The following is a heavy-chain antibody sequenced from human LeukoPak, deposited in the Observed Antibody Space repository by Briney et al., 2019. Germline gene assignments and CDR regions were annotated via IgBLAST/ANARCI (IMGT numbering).Heavy chain of an antibody. J-gene: IGHJ4*02. V-gene: IGHV4-31*03. CDR2: IYYSGST. D-gene: IGHD6-6*01. CDR3: ASRSRIAARDY. CDR1: GGSISSGGYY. Sequence: SETLSLTCTVSGGSISSGGYYWSWIRQHPGKGLERIGYIYYSGSTYYNPSLKSRVTISVDTSKNQFSLKLSSVTAADTAVYYCASRSRIAARDYWGQGTLVTVSS.